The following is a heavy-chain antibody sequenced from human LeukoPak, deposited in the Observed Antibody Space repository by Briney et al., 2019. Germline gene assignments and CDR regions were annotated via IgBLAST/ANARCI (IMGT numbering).Heavy chain of an antibody. D-gene: IGHD3-10*01. CDR1: GFTFSSYG. J-gene: IGHJ4*02. Sequence: GGSLRLSCAASGFTFSSYGMSWVRQAPGKGLEWVSAMSGSGGTTYYADSVKGRLTISRDNSKNTLYLQMNSLRAEDTAVYYCAKSLSSRGLIIPKTSRYFDYWGQGTLVTVSS. V-gene: IGHV3-23*01. CDR2: MSGSGGTT. CDR3: AKSLSSRGLIIPKTSRYFDY.